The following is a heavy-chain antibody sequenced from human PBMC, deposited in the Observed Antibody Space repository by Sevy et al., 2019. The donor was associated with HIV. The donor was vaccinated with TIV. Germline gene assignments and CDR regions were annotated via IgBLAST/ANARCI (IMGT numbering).Heavy chain of an antibody. CDR2: ISSSSTI. CDR1: GFTFSSYS. V-gene: IGHV3-48*01. J-gene: IGHJ4*02. D-gene: IGHD6-13*01. Sequence: GGSLRLSCAASGFTFSSYSMNWVRQAPGKGLEWVSYISSSSTIYYADSVKGRFTISSDNAKNSLYLQMTSLRAEDTVVYYCARLSGYSSSWSYFDYWGQGTLVTVSS. CDR3: ARLSGYSSSWSYFDY.